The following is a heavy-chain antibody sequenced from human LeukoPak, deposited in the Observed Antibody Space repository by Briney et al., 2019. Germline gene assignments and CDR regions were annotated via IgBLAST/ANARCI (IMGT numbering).Heavy chain of an antibody. J-gene: IGHJ6*02. V-gene: IGHV1-8*01. CDR1: GYTLTSYD. CDR3: ARGPYYDFWSGYSYYYYGMDV. Sequence: VASVKVSCKASGYTLTSYDINWVRQATGQGLEWMGWMNPNSGNTGYAQKFQGRVTMTRNTSISTAYMELSSLRSEDTAVYYCARGPYYDFWSGYSYYYYGMDVWGQGTTVTVPS. D-gene: IGHD3-3*01. CDR2: MNPNSGNT.